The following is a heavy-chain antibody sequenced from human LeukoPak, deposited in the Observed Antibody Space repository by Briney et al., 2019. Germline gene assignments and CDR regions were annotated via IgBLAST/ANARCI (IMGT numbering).Heavy chain of an antibody. CDR1: GFTFSSYA. J-gene: IGHJ4*02. D-gene: IGHD2-2*01. CDR2: ISYDGSSK. CDR3: ARGLPYPAVPAATSFDY. V-gene: IGHV3-30-3*01. Sequence: GGSLRLSCAASGFTFSSYAMHWVRQAPGKGLEWVAVISYDGSSKYYADSVKGRFTISRDNSKNTLYLQMNSLRAEDTAVYYCARGLPYPAVPAATSFDYWGQGTLVTVSS.